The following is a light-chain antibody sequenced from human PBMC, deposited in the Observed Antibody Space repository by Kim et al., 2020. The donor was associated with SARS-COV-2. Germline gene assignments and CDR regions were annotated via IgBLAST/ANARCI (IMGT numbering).Light chain of an antibody. CDR1: QSVTSSY. CDR3: QQYGSSPIT. CDR2: GAS. Sequence: EIVLTQSPGTLSLSPGERATVSCRASQSVTSSYLAWYQQKPGQCPRFLIYGASSRASGIPDRFSGSGSGTDFTLTISRLEPEDFAVYYCQQYGSSPITFGQGTRLEIK. J-gene: IGKJ5*01. V-gene: IGKV3-20*01.